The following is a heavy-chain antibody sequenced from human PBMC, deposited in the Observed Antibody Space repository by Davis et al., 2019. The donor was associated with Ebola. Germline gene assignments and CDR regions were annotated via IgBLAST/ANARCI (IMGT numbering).Heavy chain of an antibody. Sequence: SETLSLTCAVYGGSFSGYYWSWIRQPPGKGLEWIGEINHSGSTNYNPYLKSRVTISVDTSKNQFSLKLRSVTAADTAVYYCARGLPYYYDSSGYYRSLYYYYGMDVWGQGTTVTVSS. D-gene: IGHD3-22*01. V-gene: IGHV4-34*01. CDR2: INHSGST. J-gene: IGHJ6*02. CDR1: GGSFSGYY. CDR3: ARGLPYYYDSSGYYRSLYYYYGMDV.